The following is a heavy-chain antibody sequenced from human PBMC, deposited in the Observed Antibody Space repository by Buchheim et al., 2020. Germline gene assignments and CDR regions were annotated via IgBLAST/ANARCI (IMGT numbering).Heavy chain of an antibody. V-gene: IGHV4-59*01. D-gene: IGHD3-3*01. CDR1: GGSISSYY. CDR3: ARVRGITYYDFWSGYFDGMDV. J-gene: IGHJ6*02. CDR2: IYYSGST. Sequence: QVQLQESGPGLVKPSETLSLTCTVSGGSISSYYWSWIRQPPGKGLEWIGYIYYSGSTNYNPSLKSRVTISVDTSKNQFSLKLSSVTAADTAVYDCARVRGITYYDFWSGYFDGMDVWGQGTT.